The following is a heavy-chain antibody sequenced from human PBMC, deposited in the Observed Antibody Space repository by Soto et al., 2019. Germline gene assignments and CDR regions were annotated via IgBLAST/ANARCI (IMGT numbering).Heavy chain of an antibody. J-gene: IGHJ4*02. D-gene: IGHD2-2*01. CDR1: GFTFSSYA. CDR3: ASLLGYCSSTSCYTRHY. Sequence: GGSLRLSCAASGFTFSSYAMHWVRQAPGKGLEYVSAISSNGGSTYYANSVKGRFTISRDNSKNTLYLQMGSLRAEDMAVYYCASLLGYCSSTSCYTRHYWGQGTLVTVSS. V-gene: IGHV3-64*01. CDR2: ISSNGGST.